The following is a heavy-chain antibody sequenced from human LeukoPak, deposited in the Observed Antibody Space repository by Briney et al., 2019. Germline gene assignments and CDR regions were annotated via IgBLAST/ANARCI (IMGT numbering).Heavy chain of an antibody. J-gene: IGHJ4*02. V-gene: IGHV3-30*04. CDR3: AKDATYDSSGYFFY. Sequence: SGGSLRLSCAASGFTFSSYAMHWVRQAPGKGLEWVAVISYDGSNKYYADSVKGRFTISRDNSKNTLYLQMNSLRAEDTAVYYCAKDATYDSSGYFFYWGQGTLVTVSS. CDR2: ISYDGSNK. D-gene: IGHD3-22*01. CDR1: GFTFSSYA.